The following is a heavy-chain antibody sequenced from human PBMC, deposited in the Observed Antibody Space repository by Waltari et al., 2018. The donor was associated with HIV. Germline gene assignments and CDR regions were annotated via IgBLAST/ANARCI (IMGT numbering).Heavy chain of an antibody. CDR3: ARGLRYYYDSSGYHPVDY. J-gene: IGHJ4*02. CDR1: TFTGYY. CDR2: INPNSGGT. V-gene: IGHV1-2*02. D-gene: IGHD3-22*01. Sequence: TFTGYYMHWVRQAPGQGLEWMGWINPNSGGTNYAQKFQGRVTMTRDTSISTAYMELSRLRSGDTAVYYCARGLRYYYDSSGYHPVDYWGQGTLVTVSS.